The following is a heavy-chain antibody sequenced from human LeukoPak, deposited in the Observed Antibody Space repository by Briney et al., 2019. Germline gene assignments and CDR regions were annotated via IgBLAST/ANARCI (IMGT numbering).Heavy chain of an antibody. Sequence: SVKVSCKASGGTFSSYAISWVRQAPGQGLEWMGRIIPILGIANYAQKFQGRVTVTADKSTSTAYMELSSLRYEDTAVYYCARDGRDSSSWSVYYGMDVWGQGTTVTVSS. J-gene: IGHJ6*02. V-gene: IGHV1-69*04. D-gene: IGHD6-13*01. CDR1: GGTFSSYA. CDR2: IIPILGIA. CDR3: ARDGRDSSSWSVYYGMDV.